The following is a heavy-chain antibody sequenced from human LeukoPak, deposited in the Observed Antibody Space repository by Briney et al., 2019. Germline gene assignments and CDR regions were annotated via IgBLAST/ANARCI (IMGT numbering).Heavy chain of an antibody. CDR1: GGSISSFY. Sequence: SETLSLTCTVSGGSISSFYWSWIRQPPGKGLEWIGYIYYSGSTNYNPSLKSRVTISVDTSKNQFSLRLNSVTAADTAVYYCARLSSGSSSWYGIDYWGQGTLVTVSS. V-gene: IGHV4-59*08. CDR2: IYYSGST. J-gene: IGHJ4*02. CDR3: ARLSSGSSSWYGIDY. D-gene: IGHD6-13*01.